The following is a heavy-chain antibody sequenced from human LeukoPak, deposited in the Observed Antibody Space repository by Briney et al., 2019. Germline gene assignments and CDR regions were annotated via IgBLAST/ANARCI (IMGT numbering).Heavy chain of an antibody. CDR1: GFTFSTYG. CDR3: AKAPHYLDSSGYPDY. D-gene: IGHD3-22*01. J-gene: IGHJ4*02. V-gene: IGHV3-30*18. CDR2: ISYDGKNK. Sequence: GGSLRLSCAASGFTFSTYGMHWVRQAPGKGLEWVATISYDGKNKYYADSVKGRFTISRDNSKNTLYLQMNSLRAEDTAVYYCAKAPHYLDSSGYPDYWGQGTLVTVSS.